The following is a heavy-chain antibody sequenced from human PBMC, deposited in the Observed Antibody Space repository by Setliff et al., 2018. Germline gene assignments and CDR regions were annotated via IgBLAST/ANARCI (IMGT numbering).Heavy chain of an antibody. CDR1: GYAFITFG. V-gene: IGHV1-18*01. CDR2: MSPVYGIA. J-gene: IGHJ4*02. D-gene: IGHD5-12*01. CDR3: VRGPGPSVVVAIPFDH. Sequence: ASVKVSCKTSGYAFITFGMSWVRQAPGQGLEWMGWMSPVYGIANYARKFQGRVTLTADTSTTTAYLELTSLRYDGTAVYYCVRGPGPSVVVAIPFDHWGQGSLVTVSS.